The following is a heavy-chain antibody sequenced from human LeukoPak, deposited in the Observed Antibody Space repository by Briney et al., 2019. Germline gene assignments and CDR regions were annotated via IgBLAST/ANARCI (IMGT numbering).Heavy chain of an antibody. Sequence: PGGSLRLSCAASGFTFSSYGMHWVREAPGKGLEWVSGITGSGDRTYYADSVKGRFTIYRDNSKNTLYLQMNSLRAEDKALYYCARVGGGRSWYGTIYYFDHWGQGTLVTVSS. J-gene: IGHJ4*02. CDR3: ARVGGGRSWYGTIYYFDH. CDR2: ITGSGDRT. CDR1: GFTFSSYG. V-gene: IGHV3-23*01. D-gene: IGHD6-13*01.